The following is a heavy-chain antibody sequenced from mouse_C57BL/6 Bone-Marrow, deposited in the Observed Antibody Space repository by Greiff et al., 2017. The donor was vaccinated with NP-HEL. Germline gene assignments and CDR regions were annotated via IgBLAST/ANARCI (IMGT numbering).Heavy chain of an antibody. V-gene: IGHV1-52*01. D-gene: IGHD1-1*02. CDR2: IDPSDSET. CDR3: ARDDYGDWYFDV. J-gene: IGHJ1*03. CDR1: GYTFTSYW. Sequence: QVQLQQPGAELVRPGSSVKLSCKASGYTFTSYWMHWVKQRPIQGLEWIGNIDPSDSETHYNQKFKDKATLTVDKSSSTAYMQLSSLTSEDSAVYYCARDDYGDWYFDVWGTGTTVTVSS.